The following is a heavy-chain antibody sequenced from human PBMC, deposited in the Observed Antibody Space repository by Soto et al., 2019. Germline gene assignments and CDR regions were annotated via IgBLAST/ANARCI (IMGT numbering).Heavy chain of an antibody. D-gene: IGHD2-21*02. J-gene: IGHJ4*02. CDR1: GYTLNTYY. CDR3: ARGGHIAVVTDSFDY. CDR2: IHPSGGGS. V-gene: IGHV1-46*02. Sequence: ASVKVSCKPSGYTLNTYYLHWVRQAPGQGLEWMGIIHPSGGGSTYAQKFLGRVTMTRDTSTSTVFMELSSLRSADTAVHYCARGGHIAVVTDSFDYWGQGTLVTVSS.